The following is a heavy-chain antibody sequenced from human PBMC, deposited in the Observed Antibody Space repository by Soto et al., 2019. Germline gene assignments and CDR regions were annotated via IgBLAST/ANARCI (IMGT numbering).Heavy chain of an antibody. J-gene: IGHJ3*02. V-gene: IGHV3-13*01. Sequence: GGSLRLSCAASGFTFSSYAMSWVRQATGKGLEWVSAIGTAGDTYYPGSVKGRFTISRENAKNSLYLQMNSLRAEDTAVYYCARDFGSGWRPDAFDIWGQGTMVTVSS. CDR1: GFTFSSYA. CDR3: ARDFGSGWRPDAFDI. CDR2: IGTAGDT. D-gene: IGHD6-19*01.